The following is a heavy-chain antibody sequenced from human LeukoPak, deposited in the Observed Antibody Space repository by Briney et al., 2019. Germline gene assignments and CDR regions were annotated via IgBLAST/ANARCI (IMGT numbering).Heavy chain of an antibody. Sequence: GGSLRLSCAASGFTFSSYSMNWVCQAPEKGLEWVSYISSSSSTIYYADSVKGRFTISRDNAKNSLYLQMNSLRAEDTAVYYCARDRNYYDSSGYFDYWGQGTLVTVSS. J-gene: IGHJ4*02. V-gene: IGHV3-48*01. CDR3: ARDRNYYDSSGYFDY. D-gene: IGHD3-22*01. CDR1: GFTFSSYS. CDR2: ISSSSSTI.